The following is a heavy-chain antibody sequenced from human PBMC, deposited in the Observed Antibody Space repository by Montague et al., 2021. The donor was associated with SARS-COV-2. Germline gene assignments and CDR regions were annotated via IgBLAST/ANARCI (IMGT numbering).Heavy chain of an antibody. CDR3: ARIPVGSKYYFDF. J-gene: IGHJ4*02. D-gene: IGHD2-2*01. V-gene: IGHV6-1*01. CDR2: TYYRSKWYN. Sequence: CAISGDSVTIKIATWDWSRQSPSSALELRGRTYYRSKWYNDYAESVKSRITIDPDTSKHQFSLHLNSVTPEDTAVYYCARIPVGSKYYFDFWGQGTLVTVSS. CDR1: GDSVTIKIAT.